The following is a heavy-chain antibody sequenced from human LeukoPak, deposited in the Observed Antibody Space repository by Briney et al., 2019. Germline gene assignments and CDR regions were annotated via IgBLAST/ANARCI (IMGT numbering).Heavy chain of an antibody. D-gene: IGHD6-13*01. V-gene: IGHV3-23*01. Sequence: EGSLRLSCAGSGFTFSRYAMSWVRQAPGKGLEWVSAISGSGGSTYYADSVKGRFTISRDNSKNTLYLQMNSLRAEDTAVYYCAKRHGSSWYVDYFDYWGQGTLVTVSS. CDR2: ISGSGGST. J-gene: IGHJ4*02. CDR1: GFTFSRYA. CDR3: AKRHGSSWYVDYFDY.